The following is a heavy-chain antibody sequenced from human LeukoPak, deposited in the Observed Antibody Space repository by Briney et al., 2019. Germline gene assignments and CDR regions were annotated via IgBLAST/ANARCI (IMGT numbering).Heavy chain of an antibody. J-gene: IGHJ6*02. Sequence: PGGSLRLSCAASGFTVSSHYMSWVRQAQGKGLEWVSLIYSGGSTYYADSVKGRFTISRDNSKNTLYLQMNNLRGEDTAVYYCARSHYYDSSGSFSYYYGMDVWGQGTTVTVSS. CDR3: ARSHYYDSSGSFSYYYGMDV. D-gene: IGHD3-22*01. CDR1: GFTVSSHY. CDR2: IYSGGST. V-gene: IGHV3-66*01.